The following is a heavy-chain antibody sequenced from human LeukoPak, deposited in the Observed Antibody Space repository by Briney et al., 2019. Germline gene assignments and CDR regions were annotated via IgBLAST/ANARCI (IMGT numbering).Heavy chain of an antibody. CDR2: INADGSTT. D-gene: IGHD1-14*01. CDR1: GFTVSIRY. V-gene: IGHV3-74*01. Sequence: GGSLRLSCAVSGFTVSIRYMSWVRQAPGKGLEWVSIINADGSTTTYADSVKGRFTISRDNARNTLSLQMNSLTIEDTAVYYCVVVVEPPDSDGFDVWGQGTMITVSS. J-gene: IGHJ3*01. CDR3: VVVVEPPDSDGFDV.